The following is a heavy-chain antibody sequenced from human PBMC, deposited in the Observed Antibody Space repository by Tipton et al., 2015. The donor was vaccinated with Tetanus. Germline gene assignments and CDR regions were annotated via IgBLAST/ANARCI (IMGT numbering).Heavy chain of an antibody. D-gene: IGHD6-25*01. CDR2: IYHTGTT. CDR3: ARDSRLFYAMDV. J-gene: IGHJ6*02. Sequence: TLSLTCDVYGGSFSGNYWSWIRQLPGKGLEWIGYIYHTGTTYYNPSFKSRVSISVDTSMSQFSLELNSVTAADTAVYYCARDSRLFYAMDVWGQGATVAVSS. V-gene: IGHV4-34*09. CDR1: GGSFSGNY.